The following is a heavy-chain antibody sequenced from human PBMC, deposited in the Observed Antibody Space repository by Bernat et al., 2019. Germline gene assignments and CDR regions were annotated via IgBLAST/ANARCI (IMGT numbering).Heavy chain of an antibody. J-gene: IGHJ6*02. CDR2: ISYDGSNK. D-gene: IGHD3-22*01. CDR1: GFTFSNYG. CDR3: AKERHDSSGYYVGMDV. V-gene: IGHV3-30*18. Sequence: QVQLVESGGGVVQPVRSLRLSCAASGFTFSNYGMHWVRHAPGKGLEWVAVISYDGSNKYDADSVKGRFTISRDKSKNTLYLQMNSLRAEDTAVYYCAKERHDSSGYYVGMDVWGQGTTVTVSS.